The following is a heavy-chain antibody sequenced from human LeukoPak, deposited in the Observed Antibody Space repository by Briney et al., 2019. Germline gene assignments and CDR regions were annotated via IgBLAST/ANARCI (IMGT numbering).Heavy chain of an antibody. CDR1: GGSISSYY. CDR3: ASAHSSGWYAEYFQH. D-gene: IGHD6-19*01. J-gene: IGHJ1*01. CDR2: IYYSGST. Sequence: SQTLSLTCTVSGGSISSYYWSWIRQPPGKGLEWIGYIYYSGSTNYNPSLKSRVTISVDTSKNQFSLKLSSVTAADTAVYYCASAHSSGWYAEYFQHWGQGTLVTVSS. V-gene: IGHV4-59*01.